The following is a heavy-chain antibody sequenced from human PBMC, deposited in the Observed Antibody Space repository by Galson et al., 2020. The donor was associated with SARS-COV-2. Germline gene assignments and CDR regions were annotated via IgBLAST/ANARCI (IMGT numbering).Heavy chain of an antibody. Sequence: SETLSLTCAVYGGSFSGYYWSWIRQPPGKGLEWIGEINHSGSTNYNPSLKRRVTISVDTSKNQFSLKLSSVTAADTAVYYCARGTTVTTFYYYYGMDVWGQGTTVTVSS. D-gene: IGHD4-17*01. CDR1: GGSFSGYY. J-gene: IGHJ6*02. CDR3: ARGTTVTTFYYYYGMDV. V-gene: IGHV4-34*01. CDR2: INHSGST.